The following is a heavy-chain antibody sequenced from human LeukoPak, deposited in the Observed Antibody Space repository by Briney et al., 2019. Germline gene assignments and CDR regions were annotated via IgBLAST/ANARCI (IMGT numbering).Heavy chain of an antibody. D-gene: IGHD2-2*01. CDR2: INPSGGST. J-gene: IGHJ5*02. V-gene: IGHV1-46*01. CDR1: GYIFTSHY. Sequence: ASVKVSCKASGYIFTSHYMHWVRQTPGQGLEWMGIINPSGGSTSYAQKFQGRVTMTRDTSTSTVYMELSSLRSEDTAVYYCARDLGYCSSTRCPINRFDPWGQGTLVTVSS. CDR3: ARDLGYCSSTRCPINRFDP.